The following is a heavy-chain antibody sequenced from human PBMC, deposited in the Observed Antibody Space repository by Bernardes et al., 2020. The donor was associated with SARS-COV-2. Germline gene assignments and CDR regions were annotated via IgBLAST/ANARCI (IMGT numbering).Heavy chain of an antibody. V-gene: IGHV3-23*01. J-gene: IGHJ6*02. CDR2: LSGSGGST. Sequence: GGSLRLSCAASGFTFSSYAMTWVRQAPGKGLEWVSALSGSGGSTYYADSVEGRFTISRDNSKNTLYLQMNSLRAEDTAVYYCARSIRFLEWDGMNVWGRGTTVTVSS. CDR3: ARSIRFLEWDGMNV. CDR1: GFTFSSYA. D-gene: IGHD3-3*01.